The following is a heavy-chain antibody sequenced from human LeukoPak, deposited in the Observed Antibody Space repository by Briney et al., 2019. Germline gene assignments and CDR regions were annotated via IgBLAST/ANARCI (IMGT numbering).Heavy chain of an antibody. D-gene: IGHD2-2*01. V-gene: IGHV1-2*02. CDR1: GYTFSGYY. Sequence: ASVKVSCKASGYTFSGYYMHWVRQAPGQGLEWMGWINPNSGGTNYAQKFQGRVTMTRDTTISTAYMELSRLRSDDSAGYYCARRYCGSAKCKEGSDTFVISGEGAIVTVS. CDR3: ARRYCGSAKCKEGSDTFVI. J-gene: IGHJ3*02. CDR2: INPNSGGT.